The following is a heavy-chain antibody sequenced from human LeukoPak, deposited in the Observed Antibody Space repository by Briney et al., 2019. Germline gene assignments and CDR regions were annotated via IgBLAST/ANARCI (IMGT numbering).Heavy chain of an antibody. CDR2: ISNRGFST. Sequence: PGGSLRLSCAASGFNISDHYMSWMRQAPERGLEWVSYISNRGFSTYYADSVKGRFTISRDNTKNSLYLEMQSLRVEDTGVYYCARNKRRFDQWGFGTVVTVSS. V-gene: IGHV3-11*01. J-gene: IGHJ4*01. CDR1: GFNISDHY. CDR3: ARNKRRFDQ.